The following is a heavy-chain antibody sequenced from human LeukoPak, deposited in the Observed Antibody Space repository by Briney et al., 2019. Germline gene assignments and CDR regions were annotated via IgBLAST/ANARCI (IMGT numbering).Heavy chain of an antibody. V-gene: IGHV1-18*01. D-gene: IGHD3-10*01. CDR3: ARDLNLRRLWFGESDYYYYYMDV. CDR1: GGTFSSYA. CDR2: ISAYNGNT. Sequence: ASVKVSCKASGGTFSSYAISWVRQAPGQGLEWMGWISAYNGNTNYAQKLQGRVTMTTDTSTSTAYMELRSLRSDDTAVYYCARDLNLRRLWFGESDYYYYYMDVWGKGTTVTVSS. J-gene: IGHJ6*03.